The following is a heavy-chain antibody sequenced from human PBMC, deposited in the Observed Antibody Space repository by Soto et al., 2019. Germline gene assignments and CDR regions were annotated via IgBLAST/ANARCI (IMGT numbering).Heavy chain of an antibody. V-gene: IGHV4-4*02. Sequence: PSETLSLTCAVSGDSISNNNCWNWVRQPPGKGLEWIGEIYHSGTANYNPSLKSRVTISLDKSNNQFSLTLNSVTAADTAVYYCARRRITTFGVVITGYGMDAWGQGTTVTVSS. J-gene: IGHJ6*02. CDR3: ARRRITTFGVVITGYGMDA. D-gene: IGHD3-3*01. CDR2: IYHSGTA. CDR1: GDSISNNNC.